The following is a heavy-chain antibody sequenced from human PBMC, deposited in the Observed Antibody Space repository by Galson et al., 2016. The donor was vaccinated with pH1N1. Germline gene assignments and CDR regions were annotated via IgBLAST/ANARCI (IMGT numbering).Heavy chain of an antibody. CDR1: GYIFTTYW. D-gene: IGHD5-12*01. J-gene: IGHJ4*02. CDR3: ARPTGGYRYAGYSDY. Sequence: QSGAEVKKPGESLKISCKGSGYIFTTYWIGWVRQKPGKGLEWMGIISPGDSDIRYSPSFQGQVTISVDKSISTAYLPWSSLKASDTAMYYCARPTGGYRYAGYSDYWGQGTLVTVSS. V-gene: IGHV5-51*03. CDR2: ISPGDSDI.